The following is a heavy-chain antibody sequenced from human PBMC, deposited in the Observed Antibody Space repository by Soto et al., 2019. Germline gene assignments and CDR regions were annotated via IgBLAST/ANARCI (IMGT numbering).Heavy chain of an antibody. J-gene: IGHJ5*02. V-gene: IGHV4-31*03. CDR3: AIDGRPGKVSWYDP. Sequence: QVQLQESGPGLVKPSQTLSLTCTVSGGSISSGGYYWRWIRQHPGKGLELIGYIYYSGSTYYNPSLGSRVTPAVEKSKNHFSLELSSVTAADTAVDYCAIDGRPGKVSWYDPWGQGPQVTVSS. CDR2: IYYSGST. CDR1: GGSISSGGYY. D-gene: IGHD1-1*01.